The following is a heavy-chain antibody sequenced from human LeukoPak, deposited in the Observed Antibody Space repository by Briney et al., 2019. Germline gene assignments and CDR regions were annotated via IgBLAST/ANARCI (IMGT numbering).Heavy chain of an antibody. V-gene: IGHV1-2*02. J-gene: IGHJ4*02. CDR1: RYTFTGPY. CDR3: ARVAYCTKGVCINFDL. CDR2: INPNSGGT. Sequence: ASVKVSCKASRYTFTGPYIHWMRQAPGQGLEWMGWINPNSGGTKYAQKFQGRVTVTRDTSTSTAYLELSGLRDDDTAVYYCARVAYCTKGVCINFDLWGQGTLVTVSS. D-gene: IGHD2-8*01.